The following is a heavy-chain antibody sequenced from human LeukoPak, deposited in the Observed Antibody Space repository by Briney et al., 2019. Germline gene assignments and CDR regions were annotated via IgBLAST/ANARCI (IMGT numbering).Heavy chain of an antibody. CDR3: ARVLYYYYGMDV. V-gene: IGHV4-31*03. CDR1: GGSISSGGYY. J-gene: IGHJ6*02. Sequence: PSETLSLTCTVSGGSISSGGYYWSWIRQHPGKGLEWIGYIYYSGSTYYNPSLKSRVTISVDTSKNQFSLKLSSVTAADTAVYYCARVLYYYYGMDVWGQGTTVTVPS. CDR2: IYYSGST.